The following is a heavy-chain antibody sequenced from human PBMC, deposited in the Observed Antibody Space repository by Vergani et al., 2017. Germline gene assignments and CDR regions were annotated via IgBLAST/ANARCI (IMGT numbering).Heavy chain of an antibody. CDR2: ISSSSSTI. Sequence: EVQLVESGGGLVQPGGSLRLSCAASGFTFRSYCMNWVRKAPGKGLEWVSYISSSSSTIYYADSVKGRFTISRDNAKNSLYLQMNSLRAEDTAVYYCARTSAYSSIFLWYYFDYWDQGTLVTFSA. V-gene: IGHV3-48*01. CDR3: ARTSAYSSIFLWYYFDY. D-gene: IGHD6-13*01. CDR1: GFTFRSYC. J-gene: IGHJ4*02.